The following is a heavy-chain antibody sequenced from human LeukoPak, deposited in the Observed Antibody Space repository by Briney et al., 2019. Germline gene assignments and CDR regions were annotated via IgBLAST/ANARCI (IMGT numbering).Heavy chain of an antibody. CDR3: AKASVAIPQYCNS. V-gene: IGHV3-23*01. Sequence: GGSLRLSCEASGFTFGNYAMNWVRQAPGKGLEWVSTISVTGSSTYYADSAKGRFTISRDNSKDTLFLQLNSLTAADTAMYFCAKASVAIPQYCNSWGQGTLVTVSS. CDR2: ISVTGSST. J-gene: IGHJ5*02. D-gene: IGHD2-2*02. CDR1: GFTFGNYA.